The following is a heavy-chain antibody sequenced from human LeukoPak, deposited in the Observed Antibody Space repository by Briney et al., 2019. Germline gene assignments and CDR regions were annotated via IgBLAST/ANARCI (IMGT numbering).Heavy chain of an antibody. CDR1: GGSISSGGYY. V-gene: IGHV4-31*03. CDR2: IYYSGST. D-gene: IGHD5-24*01. CDR3: ARGMATIPIGHSLVDY. Sequence: PSETLSLTCTVSGGSISSGGYYWSWIRQHPGKGLEWIGYIYYSGSTYYNPSLKSRVTISVDTSKNQFSLKLSSVTAADTAVYSCARGMATIPIGHSLVDYWGQGTLVTVSS. J-gene: IGHJ4*02.